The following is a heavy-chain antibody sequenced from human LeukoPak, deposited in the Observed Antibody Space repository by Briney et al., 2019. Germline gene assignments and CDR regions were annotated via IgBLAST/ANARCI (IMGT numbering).Heavy chain of an antibody. CDR3: AREPPFYYYDSSGFDY. Sequence: GGSLRLSCAASGFTVSSNYMSWVRQAPGKGLEWVSVIYSGGSTYYADSVKGRFTISRDNSKNTLYLQMNSLRAEDTAVYYCAREPPFYYYDSSGFDYWGQGTLVTVSS. D-gene: IGHD3-22*01. V-gene: IGHV3-53*01. CDR1: GFTVSSNY. CDR2: IYSGGST. J-gene: IGHJ4*02.